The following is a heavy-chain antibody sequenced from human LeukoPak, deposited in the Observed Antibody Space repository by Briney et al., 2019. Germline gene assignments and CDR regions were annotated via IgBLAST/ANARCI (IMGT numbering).Heavy chain of an antibody. CDR1: GGTFISYA. D-gene: IGHD2-15*01. V-gene: IGHV1-69*01. Sequence: SVTVSCKASGGTFISYAISWVRQAPGQGLEWMGGIIPIFGTANYAQKFQGRVTITADESTSTAYMELSSLRSEDTAVYYCASRTYCSGGSCYGHFDYWGQGTLVTVSS. J-gene: IGHJ4*02. CDR3: ASRTYCSGGSCYGHFDY. CDR2: IIPIFGTA.